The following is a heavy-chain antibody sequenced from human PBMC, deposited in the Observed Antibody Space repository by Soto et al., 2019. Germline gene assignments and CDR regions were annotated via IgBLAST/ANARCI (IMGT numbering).Heavy chain of an antibody. CDR1: GVTFSSYW. CDR3: ARDDNYYDSSGYYRHYGMDV. D-gene: IGHD3-22*01. V-gene: IGHV3-7*01. CDR2: IKQDGSEK. Sequence: EVQLVESGGGLVQPGGSLRLSCAASGVTFSSYWMSWVRQAPGQGLEWVANIKQDGSEKYHVDSVKGRFTISRDNAKNSLYLQMNILRAEDTAVYYCARDDNYYDSSGYYRHYGMDVWGQGTTVTVSS. J-gene: IGHJ6*02.